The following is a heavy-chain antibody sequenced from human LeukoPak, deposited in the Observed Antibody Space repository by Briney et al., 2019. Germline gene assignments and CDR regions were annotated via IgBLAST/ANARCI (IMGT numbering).Heavy chain of an antibody. D-gene: IGHD2-21*01. CDR2: ISYDGSSK. V-gene: IGHV3-30-3*01. J-gene: IGHJ6*02. Sequence: PGRSLRLSCAASGFTFSSYAMHWVRQAPGKGLEWVAVISYDGSSKYCADSVKGRFTISRDNSKNTLYLQMNSLRAEDTAVYSCAKGRVIDTASSGMDVWGQGTTVIVSS. CDR3: AKGRVIDTASSGMDV. CDR1: GFTFSSYA.